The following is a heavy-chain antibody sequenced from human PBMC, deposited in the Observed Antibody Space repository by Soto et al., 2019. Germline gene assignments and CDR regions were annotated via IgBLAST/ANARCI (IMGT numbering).Heavy chain of an antibody. J-gene: IGHJ4*02. D-gene: IGHD3-10*01. CDR1: GFTFSSHG. CDR3: ARWGDNKFFDY. Sequence: QVQLVESGGGVVQPGRSLRLSCGASGFTFSSHGMHWVRQAPGKGLEWVAVIWYDGTNKYYADSVKGRFTISRDNSRNTVSVQMNSLRVEDTAVYYCARWGDNKFFDYWGQGTLVSVSS. CDR2: IWYDGTNK. V-gene: IGHV3-33*01.